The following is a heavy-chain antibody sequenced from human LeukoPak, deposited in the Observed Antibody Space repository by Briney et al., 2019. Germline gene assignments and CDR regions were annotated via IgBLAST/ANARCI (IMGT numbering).Heavy chain of an antibody. V-gene: IGHV3-30*04. CDR2: ISYDRSVE. D-gene: IGHD6-13*01. CDR3: ARALGSSWASSLDS. Sequence: PGGSLRLSCAASGFTFSNYAMHWVRQAPGKGLEWVALISYDRSVEKNAASVKGRFTISRDNSKNTLYLQMNSLRTEDTAVYYCARALGSSWASSLDSWGQGTLVPVSS. CDR1: GFTFSNYA. J-gene: IGHJ4*02.